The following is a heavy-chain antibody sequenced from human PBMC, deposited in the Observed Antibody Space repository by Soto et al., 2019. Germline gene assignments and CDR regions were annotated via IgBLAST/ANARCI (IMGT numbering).Heavy chain of an antibody. CDR3: ARKRDYYMDV. J-gene: IGHJ6*03. V-gene: IGHV4-31*03. CDR2: IYYSGST. CDR1: GGSISSGGYY. Sequence: TSETLSLTCTVSGGSISSGGYYWSWIRQHPGKGLEWIGYIYYSGSTYYNPSLKSRVTISVDTSKNQFSLKLSSVTAADTAVYYCARKRDYYMDVWGKGTTVTVSS.